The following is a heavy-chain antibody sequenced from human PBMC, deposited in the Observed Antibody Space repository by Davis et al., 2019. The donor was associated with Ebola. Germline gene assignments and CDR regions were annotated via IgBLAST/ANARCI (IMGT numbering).Heavy chain of an antibody. V-gene: IGHV4-4*02. CDR2: IYHSGST. D-gene: IGHD4-11*01. CDR1: GGSISSSNW. CDR3: ARGRTDYSKGRWFDP. J-gene: IGHJ5*02. Sequence: PSETLSLTCAVSGGSISSSNWWSWVRQPPGKGLEWIGEIYHSGSTNYNPSLKRRVTISVDKSKNQFSLKLSSVTAADTAVYYCARGRTDYSKGRWFDPWGQGTLVTVSS.